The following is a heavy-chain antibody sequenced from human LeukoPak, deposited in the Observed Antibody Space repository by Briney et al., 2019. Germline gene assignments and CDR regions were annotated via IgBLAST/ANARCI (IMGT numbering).Heavy chain of an antibody. CDR2: MNPNSGNT. CDR3: ARGQGWSPLYCSNTNCNWFDP. D-gene: IGHD2-2*01. V-gene: IGHV1-8*03. Sequence: VASVKVSCKASGYSFTNYDIHWVRQATGQGLEWMGWMNPNSGNTGYAQKFQGRVTITRNTSISTAYMELSSLRSEDTAVYYCARGQGWSPLYCSNTNCNWFDPWGQGTLVTVSS. CDR1: GYSFTNYD. J-gene: IGHJ5*02.